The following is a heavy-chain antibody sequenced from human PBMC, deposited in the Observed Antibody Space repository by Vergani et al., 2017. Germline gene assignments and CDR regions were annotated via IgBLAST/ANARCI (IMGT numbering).Heavy chain of an antibody. Sequence: QVQLVQSGAEVKKPGASVKVSCKVSGYTLTELSMHWVRQAPGKGLEWMGGFDPEDGETIYAQEFQGRVTMTENTSTDTAYMGLSSLRSEDTAVYYCATDRREMATIKPWLGYWGQGTLVTVSS. CDR2: FDPEDGET. J-gene: IGHJ4*02. CDR3: ATDRREMATIKPWLGY. D-gene: IGHD5-24*01. CDR1: GYTLTELS. V-gene: IGHV1-24*01.